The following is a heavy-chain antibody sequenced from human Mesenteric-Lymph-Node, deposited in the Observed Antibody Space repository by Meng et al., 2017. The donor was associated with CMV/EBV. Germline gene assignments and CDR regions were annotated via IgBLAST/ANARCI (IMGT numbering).Heavy chain of an antibody. CDR1: TAYS. D-gene: IGHD3-10*01. CDR2: INAGSGNT. CDR3: ARDFVDIVGGVIETLNWFDP. V-gene: IGHV1-3*01. Sequence: TAYSIQWVRHAPGQRLEWMGWINAGSGNTRYSQKFQGRVTITTDTSASTAYMELNSLTPEDTAVYYCARDFVDIVGGVIETLNWFDPGGQGKLVTVSS. J-gene: IGHJ5*02.